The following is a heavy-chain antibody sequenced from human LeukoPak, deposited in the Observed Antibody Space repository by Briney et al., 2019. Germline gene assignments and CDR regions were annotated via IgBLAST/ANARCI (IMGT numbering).Heavy chain of an antibody. CDR3: AKEGAYPIITYDS. J-gene: IGHJ5*01. CDR2: VKQDGTEK. D-gene: IGHD3-10*01. CDR1: GFTFSSYW. Sequence: GGSLRLSCAASGFTFSSYWMNWVRQAPGKGLEWVANVKQDGTEKFYVDSVKGRFTISRDNAKNSLYLQMNSLRAEDTAVYYCAKEGAYPIITYDSWGQGTLVAVSS. V-gene: IGHV3-7*01.